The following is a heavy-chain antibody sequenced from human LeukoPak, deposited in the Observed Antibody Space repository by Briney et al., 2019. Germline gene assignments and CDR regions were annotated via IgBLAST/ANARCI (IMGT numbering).Heavy chain of an antibody. CDR2: IYYSGST. CDR1: GGSISSYY. Sequence: SETLSLTCTVSGGSISSYYWSWIRQPPGKGLEWIGYIYYSGSTNYNPSLKSRVTISVDTSKNQFSLKLSSVTPEDTAVYYCARGGAFDIWGQGTMVTVSS. J-gene: IGHJ3*02. CDR3: ARGGAFDI. V-gene: IGHV4-59*12.